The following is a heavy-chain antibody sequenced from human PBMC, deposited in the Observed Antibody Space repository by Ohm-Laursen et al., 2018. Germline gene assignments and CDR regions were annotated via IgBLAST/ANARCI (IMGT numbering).Heavy chain of an antibody. J-gene: IGHJ3*01. D-gene: IGHD4-23*01. CDR1: GFTFSSYW. CDR2: IKQDGSEK. CDR3: ANYGGDDAFDF. V-gene: IGHV3-7*01. Sequence: SLRLSCAASGFTFSSYWMSWVRQAPGKGLEWVANIKQDGSEKYYVDSVKGRFTISRDNAKNSLYLQMNSLRAEDTAVYYCANYGGDDAFDFWGQGTMVTVSS.